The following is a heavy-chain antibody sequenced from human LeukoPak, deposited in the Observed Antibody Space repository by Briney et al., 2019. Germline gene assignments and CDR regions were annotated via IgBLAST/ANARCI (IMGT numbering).Heavy chain of an antibody. Sequence: SETLSLICTVSGGSISSYYWSWLRQPPRKGLERIGYIYTSGSTNYNPSLKSRVTISVDTSKNQFSLKLSSVTAADTAVYYCARHGYDFWSGMKGYYYYYMDVWGKGTTVTVSS. V-gene: IGHV4-4*09. CDR1: GGSISSYY. CDR3: ARHGYDFWSGMKGYYYYYMDV. J-gene: IGHJ6*03. D-gene: IGHD3-3*01. CDR2: IYTSGST.